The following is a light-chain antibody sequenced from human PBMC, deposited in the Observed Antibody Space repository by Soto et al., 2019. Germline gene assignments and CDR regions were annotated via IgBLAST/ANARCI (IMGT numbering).Light chain of an antibody. Sequence: DTVMTQSPLSLSVTPGEPASISCRSSQSLLHSNGYNYLDWYLQKPGQSPQLLIYLGSDRASGVPDRFSGSGSGTDFTLKISRVEAEDVGVYYCMQALQTPLFTFGPGTKVDIK. CDR2: LGS. CDR1: QSLLHSNGYNY. CDR3: MQALQTPLFT. V-gene: IGKV2-28*01. J-gene: IGKJ3*01.